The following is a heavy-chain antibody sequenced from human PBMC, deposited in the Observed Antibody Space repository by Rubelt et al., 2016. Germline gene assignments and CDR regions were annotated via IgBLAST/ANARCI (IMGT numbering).Heavy chain of an antibody. V-gene: IGHV1-18*01. CDR3: ARDVGGNSVLYYFDY. CDR1: GYTFASYG. CDR2: ISAYNGNT. D-gene: IGHD4-23*01. J-gene: IGHJ4*02. Sequence: QVQLVQSGAEVKKPGASVKVSCKASGYTFASYGISWVRQAPGQGLEWMGWISAYNGNTNYAQKLQGRGTMTPDTSTSTAYMELRSLRSDDTAVYYCARDVGGNSVLYYFDYWGQGTLVTVSS.